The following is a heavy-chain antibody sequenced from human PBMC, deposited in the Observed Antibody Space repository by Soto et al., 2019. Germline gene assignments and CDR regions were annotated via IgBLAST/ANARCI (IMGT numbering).Heavy chain of an antibody. CDR2: INAGNGNT. J-gene: IGHJ5*02. V-gene: IGHV1-3*01. Sequence: ASVKVSCKASGYTFTSYAMHWVRQAPGQRLEWMGWINAGNGNTKYSQKFQGRVTITRDTSASTAYMELSSLRSEDTAVYYCARARTTLTTKAWFDPWGQGTLVTVSS. CDR1: GYTFTSYA. D-gene: IGHD4-4*01. CDR3: ARARTTLTTKAWFDP.